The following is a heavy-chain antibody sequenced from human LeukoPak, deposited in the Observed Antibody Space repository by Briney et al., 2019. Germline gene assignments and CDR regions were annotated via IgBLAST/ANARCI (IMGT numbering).Heavy chain of an antibody. J-gene: IGHJ4*02. D-gene: IGHD3-10*01. Sequence: SETLSLTCTVSGGSISSGGYYWSWIRQHPGKGLEWIGYIYYSGSTTYNPSLKSRVTIAVDTSMNQFSLKLNSVTAEDTAVYYCARTSYASGTNFDYWGQGTLVTVSS. CDR3: ARTSYASGTNFDY. V-gene: IGHV4-61*08. CDR1: GGSISSGGYY. CDR2: IYYSGST.